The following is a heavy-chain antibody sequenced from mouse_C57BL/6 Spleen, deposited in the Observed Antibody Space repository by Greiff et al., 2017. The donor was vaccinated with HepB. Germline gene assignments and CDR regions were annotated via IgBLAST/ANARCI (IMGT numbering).Heavy chain of an antibody. CDR3: AIYHLNYGSSSLMDY. Sequence: VQLQQSGAELARPGASVKLSCKASGYTFTSYGISWVKQRTGQGLEWIGEIYPRSGNTYYNEKFKGKATLTADKSSSTAYMELRSLTSEDSAVYFCAIYHLNYGSSSLMDYWGQGTSVTVSS. V-gene: IGHV1-81*01. CDR2: IYPRSGNT. J-gene: IGHJ4*01. D-gene: IGHD1-1*01. CDR1: GYTFTSYG.